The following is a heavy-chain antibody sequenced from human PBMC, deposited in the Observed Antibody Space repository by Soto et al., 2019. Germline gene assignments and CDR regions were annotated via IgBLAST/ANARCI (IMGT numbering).Heavy chain of an antibody. J-gene: IGHJ3*01. CDR1: GFTFDDYA. V-gene: IGHV3-9*01. D-gene: IGHD2-2*01. CDR2: ISWNSGNI. CDR3: TKGASTSCFSAFDL. Sequence: ESGGGVVQPGRSLRLSCSASGFTFDDYAMNWVRQAPGKGLEWVSSISWNSGNIVYADSVRGRFTISRDNAKTSLHLQMNSLRAEDTDLYYCTKGASTSCFSAFDLWGQGTMVTVSS.